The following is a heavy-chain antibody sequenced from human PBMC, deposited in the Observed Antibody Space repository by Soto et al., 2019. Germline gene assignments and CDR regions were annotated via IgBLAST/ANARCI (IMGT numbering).Heavy chain of an antibody. CDR1: GYTFTSYY. CDR2: INPSGGST. CDR3: ARDSPMTTVPQGGVSDY. D-gene: IGHD4-17*01. J-gene: IGHJ4*02. Sequence: ASVKVSCKASGYTFTSYYMHWVRQAPGQGLEWMGIINPSGGSTSYAQKFQGRVTMTRDTSTSTVYMELSSLRSEDTAVYYCARDSPMTTVPQGGVSDYWGQGTLVTV. V-gene: IGHV1-46*03.